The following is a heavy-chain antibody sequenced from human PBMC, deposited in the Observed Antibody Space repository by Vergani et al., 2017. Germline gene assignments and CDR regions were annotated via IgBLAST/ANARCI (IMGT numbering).Heavy chain of an antibody. CDR1: CGSMSGYY. CDR2: MYHSGSN. CDR3: GRVADFYGLGSRLLDL. Sequence: QVRLQESGPGLVKPSETLSLTCSVSCGSMSGYYWSWIRQPPGKELEWIGYMYHSGSNNYNPSLATRVTISGDTSKTQFSLKLNSVTAADTAVYYCGRVADFYGLGSRLLDLWGQGILVTVSS. J-gene: IGHJ5*02. V-gene: IGHV4-59*01. D-gene: IGHD3-10*01.